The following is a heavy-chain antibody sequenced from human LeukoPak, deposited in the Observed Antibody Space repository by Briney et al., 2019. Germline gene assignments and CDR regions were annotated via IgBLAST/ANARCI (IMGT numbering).Heavy chain of an antibody. D-gene: IGHD5-24*01. CDR3: ARDSTDGYNSAY. CDR2: IIPILGIA. Sequence: GASVKVSCKASGGTFSSYTISWVRQAPGQGLEWMGRIIPILGIANYAQKFQGGVTITADKSTSTAYMELSSLRSEDTAVYYCARDSTDGYNSAYWGQGTLVTVSS. V-gene: IGHV1-69*04. CDR1: GGTFSSYT. J-gene: IGHJ4*02.